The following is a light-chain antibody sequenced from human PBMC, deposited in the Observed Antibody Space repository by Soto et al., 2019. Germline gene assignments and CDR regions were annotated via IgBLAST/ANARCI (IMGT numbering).Light chain of an antibody. CDR2: YDS. V-gene: IGLV3-21*04. Sequence: SYELTQPHSGSVAPGKTARITCGGNNIGSKRMHWYQQKPRQAPVLVIYYDSDRPSRIPEQFSGSNSGITSTLTISGFEAGDGVHYYCKVCVSSSDHVVFGGGSKDTVL. CDR3: KVCVSSSDHVV. CDR1: NIGSKR. J-gene: IGLJ2*01.